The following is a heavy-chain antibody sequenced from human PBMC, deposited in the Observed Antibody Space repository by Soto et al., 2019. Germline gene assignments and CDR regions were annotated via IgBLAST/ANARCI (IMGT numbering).Heavy chain of an antibody. CDR3: ARDINYYDNSGYPTLAFDY. J-gene: IGHJ4*02. V-gene: IGHV3-21*01. Sequence: EVQLVESGGGLVKPGGSLRLSCAASGFTFSGYSMNWVRQAPGKGLEWVSSISRSSSSIDYADSVKGRFTISRDNPKNSLYLQMNSLRAEDTAVYYCARDINYYDNSGYPTLAFDYWGQGTLVTVFS. CDR1: GFTFSGYS. D-gene: IGHD3-22*01. CDR2: ISRSSSSI.